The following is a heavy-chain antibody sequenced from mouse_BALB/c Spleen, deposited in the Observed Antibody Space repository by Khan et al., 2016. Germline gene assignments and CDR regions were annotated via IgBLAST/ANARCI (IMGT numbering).Heavy chain of an antibody. CDR2: IFPGSGST. CDR3: AMSYSGYFAMDY. V-gene: IGHV1-77*01. J-gene: IGHJ4*01. CDR1: GYTFTDYY. Sequence: QVQLKESGTELPRPGASVKLSCKASGYTFTDYYLHWVKQRTGQGLEWIGEIFPGSGSTYYNEKFKGKASLTADTSSSTVYMQLSSLTSEDSAVYFCAMSYSGYFAMDYWGHGASVTVSS. D-gene: IGHD1-2*01.